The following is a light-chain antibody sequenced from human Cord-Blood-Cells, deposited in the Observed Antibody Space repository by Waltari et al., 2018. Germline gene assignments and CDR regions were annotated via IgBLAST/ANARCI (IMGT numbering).Light chain of an antibody. V-gene: IGKV1-39*01. CDR1: QIISSY. CDR2: AAS. Sequence: DIQMTQSPSSMSASVGDGVTITCRASQIISSYLNWYQHKPGKAPKLLIYAASSLQSGVPSMFSGSGSGTYFTLTISSLQPEDFATYYCQQSYCTPITFGQGTRLEIK. CDR3: QQSYCTPIT. J-gene: IGKJ5*01.